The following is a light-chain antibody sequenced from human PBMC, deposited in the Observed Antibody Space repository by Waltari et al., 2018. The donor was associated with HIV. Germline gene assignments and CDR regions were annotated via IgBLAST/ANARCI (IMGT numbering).Light chain of an antibody. CDR3: GSYAGSNNLV. J-gene: IGLJ2*01. CDR2: EVR. CDR1: SSDVGGYNY. Sequence: QSALTQPPSASGSPGQSVTISCTGTSSDVGGYNYVSWYQQHPGKAPKRMLYEVRKRASGVPDRFSASKSGNTAALTVSGLQAEDEADYCGGSYAGSNNLVFGGGTKLTVL. V-gene: IGLV2-8*01.